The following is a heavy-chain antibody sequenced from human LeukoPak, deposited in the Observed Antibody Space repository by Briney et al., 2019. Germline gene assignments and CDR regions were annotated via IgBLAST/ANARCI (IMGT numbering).Heavy chain of an antibody. CDR2: IKSKTDRSIT. J-gene: IGHJ4*02. D-gene: IGHD2-21*02. Sequence: GGSLRLSCAPSGFTFSNAWMSWVRHAPGKGLEWVGRIKSKTDRSITDYAAPVKRRFTISRDDSKTTLYLQMNSLKTEDTAVYYCTTGLAYCGGDCYSMFDYWGQGTLVTVSS. CDR1: GFTFSNAW. V-gene: IGHV3-15*01. CDR3: TTGLAYCGGDCYSMFDY.